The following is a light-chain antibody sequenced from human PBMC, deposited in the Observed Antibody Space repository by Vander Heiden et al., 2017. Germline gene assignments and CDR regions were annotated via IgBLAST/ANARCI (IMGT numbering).Light chain of an antibody. CDR3: QQYDKLPPYT. J-gene: IGKJ2*01. Sequence: DLQMTQSPSSLSASVGDRVTITCQARQDISNYLNWYQQKPGKAPKLLIYDASNLETGVPSRFSGSGSGTDFTFTISSLKPEDIATYYCQQYDKLPPYTFGQGTKLEIK. CDR2: DAS. V-gene: IGKV1-33*01. CDR1: QDISNY.